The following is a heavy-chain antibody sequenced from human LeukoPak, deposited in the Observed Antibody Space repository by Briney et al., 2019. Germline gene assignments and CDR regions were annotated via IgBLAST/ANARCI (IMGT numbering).Heavy chain of an antibody. CDR1: GYTFTSYW. D-gene: IGHD6-6*01. Sequence: GESLMIYCKGSGYTFTSYWIGWVRQMPGEGLEWMGIIYPGDSDTRYSPSFQGQVTISADKSISTAYLQWSSLKASDTAMYYCAPGSRPDYWGQGTLVTVSS. CDR2: IYPGDSDT. V-gene: IGHV5-51*01. J-gene: IGHJ4*02. CDR3: APGSRPDY.